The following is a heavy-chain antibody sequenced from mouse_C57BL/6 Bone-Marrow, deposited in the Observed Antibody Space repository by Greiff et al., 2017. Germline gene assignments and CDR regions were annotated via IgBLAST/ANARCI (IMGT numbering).Heavy chain of an antibody. CDR1: GFTFSDYG. J-gene: IGHJ1*03. CDR3: AMYYSYFDF. V-gene: IGHV5-17*01. Sequence: EVKLVESGGGLVKPGGSLKLSCAASGFTFSDYGMHWVREAPEKGLEWVAYIRSGSSTIYYADTVQGRVTISRDNAKNTLFLQMTSLRSEDTAMCYCAMYYSYFDFWGTGTTVTVSS. CDR2: IRSGSSTI.